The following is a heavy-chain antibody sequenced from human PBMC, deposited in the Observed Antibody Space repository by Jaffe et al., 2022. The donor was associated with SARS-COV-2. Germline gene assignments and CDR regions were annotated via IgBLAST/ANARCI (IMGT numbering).Heavy chain of an antibody. D-gene: IGHD3-16*01. Sequence: EVRLVETGGGLIQPGGSLRLSCAASGLTVRSNYITWVRQAPGKGLEWVSVIYRDGSPYYADSVRGRFTISRDTSRNTVYLQMDRLRAEDTAVYYCARNVPDWGGNHCMDYWGRGTLVIVSS. CDR1: GLTVRSNY. CDR3: ARNVPDWGGNHCMDY. CDR2: IYRDGSP. V-gene: IGHV3-53*02. J-gene: IGHJ4*02.